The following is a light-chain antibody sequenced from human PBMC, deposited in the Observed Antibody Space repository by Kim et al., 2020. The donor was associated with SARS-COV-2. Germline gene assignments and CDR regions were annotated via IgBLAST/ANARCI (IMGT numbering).Light chain of an antibody. Sequence: SPGETAPLSCRASQSISSNLAWYQKKPGQAPRLLIYGASTRATGIPARFSGSGSGTEFTLTIRSLQSEDFAVYYCQQYNNWPPKDTFGQGTKLEI. CDR1: QSISSN. V-gene: IGKV3-15*01. CDR2: GAS. CDR3: QQYNNWPPKDT. J-gene: IGKJ2*01.